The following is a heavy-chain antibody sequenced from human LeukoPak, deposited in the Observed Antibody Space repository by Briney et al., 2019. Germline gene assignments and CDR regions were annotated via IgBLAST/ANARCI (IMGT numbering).Heavy chain of an antibody. J-gene: IGHJ4*02. CDR2: ISGSGGST. CDR1: GFTFSSYA. Sequence: PGGSLRLSCAASGFTFSSYAMSWVRQAPGKGLEWVSAISGSGGSTYYADSVKGRFTISRDNSKNTLYPQMNSLRAEDTAVYYCAKGSGYYPEGSDYWGQGTLVTVSS. CDR3: AKGSGYYPEGSDY. D-gene: IGHD3-22*01. V-gene: IGHV3-23*01.